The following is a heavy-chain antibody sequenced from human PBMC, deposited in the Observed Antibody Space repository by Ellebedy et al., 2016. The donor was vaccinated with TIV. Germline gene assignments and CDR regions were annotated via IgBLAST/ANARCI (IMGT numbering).Heavy chain of an antibody. D-gene: IGHD5-24*01. J-gene: IGHJ4*02. Sequence: GESLKISCAASGFTVSSNYMSWVRQAPGKGLAWVSVIYSGGTTYYADSVKGRFTISRDNSKNTLYLQMNSLRAEDTAVYYCARSPPGGYNLFYFDYWGQGTLVTVSS. CDR3: ARSPPGGYNLFYFDY. CDR2: IYSGGTT. V-gene: IGHV3-66*01. CDR1: GFTVSSNY.